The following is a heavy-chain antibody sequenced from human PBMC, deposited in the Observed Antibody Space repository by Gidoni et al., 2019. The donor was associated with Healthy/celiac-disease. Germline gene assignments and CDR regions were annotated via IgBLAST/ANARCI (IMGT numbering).Heavy chain of an antibody. V-gene: IGHV4-4*07. D-gene: IGHD3-16*01. CDR3: ARDTWQEDYFDY. CDR2: IYTSGST. CDR1: GGSISSYY. J-gene: IGHJ4*02. Sequence: QVQLQESGPGLVKPSETLSLTCNVPGGSISSYYWSWIRQPAGQGLEWIGRIYTSGSTNYNPSLKSRVTMSVDTSKNQFSLKLSSVTAADTAVYYCARDTWQEDYFDYWGQGTLVTVSS.